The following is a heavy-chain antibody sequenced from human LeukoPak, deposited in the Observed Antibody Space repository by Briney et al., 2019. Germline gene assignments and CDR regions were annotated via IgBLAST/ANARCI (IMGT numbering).Heavy chain of an antibody. J-gene: IGHJ4*02. CDR3: ASRDPCSGGTCYGLGY. V-gene: IGHV3-23*01. CDR1: GFTFSSYA. CDR2: ISGGGSTI. Sequence: PGGSLRLSCAASGFTFSSYAMSWVRQAPGRGLEWVSVISGGGSTIKYADSVKGRFTISRDNSKNTVYLQMNSLRAEDTAVYYCASRDPCSGGTCYGLGYWGQGTLVTVSS. D-gene: IGHD2-15*01.